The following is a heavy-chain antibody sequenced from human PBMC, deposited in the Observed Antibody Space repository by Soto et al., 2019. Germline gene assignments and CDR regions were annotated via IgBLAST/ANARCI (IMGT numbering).Heavy chain of an antibody. D-gene: IGHD5-18*01. J-gene: IGHJ5*02. CDR2: IDPSDSFA. Sequence: EVQLVQSGAEVKKPGESLRISCKASGYSFTSYWISWVRQMPGKGLEWMGRIDPSDSFANYSPSFQGHVTISADKSINTAYLQWSSLKASDTAMYYCGRVRVDKAEGWFDPWGQGTLVTVSS. CDR3: GRVRVDKAEGWFDP. CDR1: GYSFTSYW. V-gene: IGHV5-10-1*03.